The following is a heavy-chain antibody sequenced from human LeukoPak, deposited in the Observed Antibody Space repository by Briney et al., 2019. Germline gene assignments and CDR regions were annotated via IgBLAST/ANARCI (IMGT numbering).Heavy chain of an antibody. CDR3: ARVDFWSGGNY. V-gene: IGHV3-7*01. CDR1: GFTFRNYW. CDR2: IKKDGSEI. D-gene: IGHD3-3*01. Sequence: GSLRLSCSASGFTFRNYWMGLVRQAPGKGLEWVANIKKDGSEIYYVDSVKGRFTISRDNAKNSLYLQMNSLRAEDTALYYCARVDFWSGGNYWGQGTLVTVSS. J-gene: IGHJ4*02.